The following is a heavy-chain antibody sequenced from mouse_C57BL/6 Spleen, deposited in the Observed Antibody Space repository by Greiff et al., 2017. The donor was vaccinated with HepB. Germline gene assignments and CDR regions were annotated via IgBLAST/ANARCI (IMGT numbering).Heavy chain of an antibody. Sequence: QVQLQQSGPELVKPGASVKISCKASGYAFSSSWMNWVKQRPGKGLEWIGRIYPGDGDTNYNGKFKGKATLTADKSSSTAYMQLSSLTSEDSAVYFCASPYYGSSYGFAYWGQGTLVTVSA. J-gene: IGHJ3*01. CDR2: IYPGDGDT. D-gene: IGHD1-1*01. CDR3: ASPYYGSSYGFAY. CDR1: GYAFSSSW. V-gene: IGHV1-82*01.